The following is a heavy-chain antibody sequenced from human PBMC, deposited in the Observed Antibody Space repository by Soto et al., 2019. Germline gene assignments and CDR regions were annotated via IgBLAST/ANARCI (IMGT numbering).Heavy chain of an antibody. D-gene: IGHD6-6*01. CDR3: ARDLEYSSSSGWFDP. CDR1: GGSISSGDYY. Sequence: SETLSLTCTVSGGSISSGDYYWSWIRQPPGKGLEWIGYIYYSGSTYYNPSRKSRVTSVDTSKNQFSLKLSSVTAADTAVYYCARDLEYSSSSGWFDPWRQGTLVTVSS. V-gene: IGHV4-30-4*01. CDR2: IYYSGST. J-gene: IGHJ5*02.